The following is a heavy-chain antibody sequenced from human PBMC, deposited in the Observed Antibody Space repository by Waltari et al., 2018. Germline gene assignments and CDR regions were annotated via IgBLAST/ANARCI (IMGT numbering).Heavy chain of an antibody. J-gene: IGHJ4*02. CDR1: GFTFSSYA. CDR3: AKNPYDSSGYYYFDY. D-gene: IGHD3-22*01. V-gene: IGHV3-23*04. CDR2: ISGSGCST. Sequence: EVQLVESGGGLVQPGGSLRLSCAASGFTFSSYAMRWVRQAPGKGLEWVSAISGSGCSTYYADSVKGRFTISRDNSKNTLYLQMNSLRAEDTAVYYCAKNPYDSSGYYYFDYWGQGTLVTVSS.